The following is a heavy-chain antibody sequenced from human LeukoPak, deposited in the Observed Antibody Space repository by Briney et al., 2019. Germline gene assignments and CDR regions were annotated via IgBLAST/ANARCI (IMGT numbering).Heavy chain of an antibody. V-gene: IGHV4-59*01. CDR2: IYYSGST. CDR1: GGSISSYY. CDR3: ARGGAEYQLLSYFDY. Sequence: SETLSLTCTVSGGSISSYYWSGIRQPPGKGLEWMGYIYYSGSTNYNPSLKSRVTISVDTSKNQFSLKLSSVTAADTAVYYCARGGAEYQLLSYFDYWGQGTLVTVSS. D-gene: IGHD2-2*01. J-gene: IGHJ4*02.